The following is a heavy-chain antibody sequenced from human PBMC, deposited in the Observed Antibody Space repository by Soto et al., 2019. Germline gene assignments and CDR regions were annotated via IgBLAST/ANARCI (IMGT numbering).Heavy chain of an antibody. V-gene: IGHV3-7*04. D-gene: IGHD1-1*01. CDR2: IKQDGSDT. J-gene: IGHJ4*02. CDR1: GFTLRNSR. CDR3: ATDLGTTMARH. Sequence: EVQLVESGGGLVQPGGSLRLSCAASGFTLRNSRMSWVRQAPGKGLEWVANIKQDGSDTYYVDSVKGRFTISRDNAKNSLYLQMNSLRAEDTAVYYCATDLGTTMARHWGQGTLVTVSS.